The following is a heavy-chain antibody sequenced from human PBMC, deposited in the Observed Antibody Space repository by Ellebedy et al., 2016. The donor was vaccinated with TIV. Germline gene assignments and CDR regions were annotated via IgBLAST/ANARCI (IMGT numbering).Heavy chain of an antibody. V-gene: IGHV1-3*01. CDR1: GYTFTSHT. CDR3: ARDPEGAYYYGSGKFDY. Sequence: ASVKVSCXASGYTFTSHTIDWVRQAPGQRLEWLGWINAGNGNTKYSQKFQGRVTITRDTSASTVYMEMSSLRSEDMAVFYCARDPEGAYYYGSGKFDYWGQGTLVTVSS. D-gene: IGHD3-10*01. CDR2: INAGNGNT. J-gene: IGHJ4*02.